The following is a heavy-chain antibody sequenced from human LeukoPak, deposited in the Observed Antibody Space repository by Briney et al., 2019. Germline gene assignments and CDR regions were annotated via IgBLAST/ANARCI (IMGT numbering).Heavy chain of an antibody. CDR2: MNPNSGNT. CDR1: GYTFTSYD. J-gene: IGHJ6*02. V-gene: IGHV1-8*01. D-gene: IGHD2-2*01. Sequence: ASVKVSCKASGYTFTSYDINWVRQATGQGLEWMGWMNPNSGNTGYAQKFQGRVTMTRNTSISTAYMELSSLRSEDTAVYYCARGGDCSSTSCYFDNYYYYYGMDVWGQGTTVTVSS. CDR3: ARGGDCSSTSCYFDNYYYYYGMDV.